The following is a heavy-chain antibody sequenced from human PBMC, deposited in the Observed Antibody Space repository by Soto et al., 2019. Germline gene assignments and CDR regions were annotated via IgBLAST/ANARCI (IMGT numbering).Heavy chain of an antibody. V-gene: IGHV3-23*01. J-gene: IGHJ4*02. Sequence: GGSLRLSCAASGFTFRNYAMSWVRQAPGKGLEWVSFISGSGGSTYYADSVKGRFTISRDNFKNTLYLQMNSLRAEDTAVYYCAKDYFGAAGEYWGQGTLVTVSS. CDR3: AKDYFGAAGEY. CDR1: GFTFRNYA. D-gene: IGHD6-25*01. CDR2: ISGSGGST.